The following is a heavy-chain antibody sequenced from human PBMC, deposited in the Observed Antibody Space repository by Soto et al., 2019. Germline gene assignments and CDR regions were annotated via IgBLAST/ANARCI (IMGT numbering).Heavy chain of an antibody. V-gene: IGHV1-18*01. J-gene: IGHJ5*02. CDR1: GYTFTSYG. CDR2: ISAYNGNT. D-gene: IGHD2-21*02. Sequence: QVQLVQSGAEVKKPGASVKVSCKASGYTFTSYGISWVRQAPGQGLEWMGWISAYNGNTNYAQKLQARVTMTTDTSARTAYREPRSFGSDDTAVYACASTPRAYCGADCYSRWFDRWGQGTLCTVSA. CDR3: ASTPRAYCGADCYSRWFDR.